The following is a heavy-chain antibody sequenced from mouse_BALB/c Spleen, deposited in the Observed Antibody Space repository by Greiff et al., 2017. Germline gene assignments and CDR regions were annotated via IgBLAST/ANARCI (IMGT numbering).Heavy chain of an antibody. CDR1: GFTFSDYY. CDR2: ISDGGSYT. Sequence: EVKLMESGGGLVKPGGSLKLSCAASGFTFSDYYMYWVRQTPEKRLEWVATISDGGSYTYYPDSVKGRFTISRDNAKNNLYLQMSSLKSEDTAMYYCARHLTYWGQGTLVTVSA. V-gene: IGHV5-4*02. CDR3: ARHLTY. J-gene: IGHJ3*01.